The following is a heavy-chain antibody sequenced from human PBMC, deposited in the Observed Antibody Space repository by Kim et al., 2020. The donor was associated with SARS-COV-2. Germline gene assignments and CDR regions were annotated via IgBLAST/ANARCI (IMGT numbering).Heavy chain of an antibody. Sequence: TNYAAKLQGRVTMTTDTSTSTAYMELRSLRSDATAVYYCARSPLWLPGRYWGQGTLVTVSS. D-gene: IGHD5-18*01. V-gene: IGHV1-18*01. J-gene: IGHJ4*02. CDR2: T. CDR3: ARSPLWLPGRY.